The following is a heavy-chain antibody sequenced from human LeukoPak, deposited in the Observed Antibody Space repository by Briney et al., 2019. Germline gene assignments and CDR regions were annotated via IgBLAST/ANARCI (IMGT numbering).Heavy chain of an antibody. CDR1: GGSFSGYY. Sequence: AETLSHTCAVYGGSFSGYYWSWLRQPPGKGLEWIGEINHRGSTNYNPSLKSRVTISVDTSKNQFSLKLSSVTAADTAVYYCARGHGQWLVHCSFDLWGRGTRVTVSS. CDR2: INHRGST. V-gene: IGHV4-34*01. D-gene: IGHD6-19*01. J-gene: IGHJ2*01. CDR3: ARGHGQWLVHCSFDL.